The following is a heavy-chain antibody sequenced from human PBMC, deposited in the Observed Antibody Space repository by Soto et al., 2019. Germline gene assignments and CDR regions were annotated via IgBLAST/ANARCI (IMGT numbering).Heavy chain of an antibody. CDR2: MSYDGSNE. D-gene: IGHD1-26*01. CDR3: AKDGSHNFDY. CDR1: GFTFSHYA. V-gene: IGHV3-30*18. J-gene: IGHJ4*02. Sequence: QVQLVESGGGVVQPGRSLRLSCAASGFTFSHYAMHWVRQAPGKGLEWVALMSYDGSNEYYADSVKGRFTISRDNSKNTLYLQMNSLRAADTAVYYCAKDGSHNFDYWGQGNLVTVSS.